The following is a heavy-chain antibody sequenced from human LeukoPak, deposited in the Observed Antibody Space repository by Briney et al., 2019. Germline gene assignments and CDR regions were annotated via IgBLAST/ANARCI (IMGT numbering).Heavy chain of an antibody. V-gene: IGHV3-23*01. J-gene: IGHJ4*02. CDR1: GFSFSNYV. CDR3: VKGSTDARLYYFDY. D-gene: IGHD5/OR15-5a*01. Sequence: GGSLRLSCAASGFSFSNYVMSWVRQAPGKGLEWVTAINGGGSRTYYADSVKGRFTTFRDNSKNTLYLQMNSLRAEDTAVYYCVKGSTDARLYYFDYWGQGTLVTVSS. CDR2: INGGGSRT.